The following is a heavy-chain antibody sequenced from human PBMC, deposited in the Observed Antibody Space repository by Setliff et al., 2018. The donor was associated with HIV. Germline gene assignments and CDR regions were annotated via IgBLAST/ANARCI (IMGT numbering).Heavy chain of an antibody. V-gene: IGHV4-61*09. CDR1: GGSISSSTYY. CDR2: IYTSGST. Sequence: SETLSLTCTVSGGSISSSTYYWGWIRQPAGKGLEWIGHIYTSGSTNYNPSLKSRVTISLDTSKNQFSLKLSSVTAADTAVYYCARGLSSGWYGYWYFDLWGRGTLVTVSS. J-gene: IGHJ2*01. CDR3: ARGLSSGWYGYWYFDL. D-gene: IGHD6-19*01.